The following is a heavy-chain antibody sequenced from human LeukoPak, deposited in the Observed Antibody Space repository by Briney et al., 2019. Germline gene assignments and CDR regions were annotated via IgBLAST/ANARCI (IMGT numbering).Heavy chain of an antibody. D-gene: IGHD4-17*01. CDR3: ARAWGTTVTSFDY. Sequence: ASVKVSCKASGFTFTSSAVQWVRQARGQRLEWMGWINAGNGNTKHSQKFQGRVTITRDTSASTAYMELSSLRSEDTAVYYCARAWGTTVTSFDYWGQGTLVTVSS. CDR2: INAGNGNT. J-gene: IGHJ4*02. CDR1: GFTFTSSA. V-gene: IGHV1-3*01.